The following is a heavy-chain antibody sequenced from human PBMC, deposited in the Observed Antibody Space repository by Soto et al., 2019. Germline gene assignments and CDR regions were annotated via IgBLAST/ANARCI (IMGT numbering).Heavy chain of an antibody. D-gene: IGHD3-3*01. J-gene: IGHJ6*02. CDR2: ISGSAGT. Sequence: GGSLRLSCTASGFTFRTYAVTWFRQAPGKGLEWVSAISGSAGTFYATSVKGRFTISRDNSRSTVYLQMHSLRAADTAVYCCARDNILGILYGGMDVWGQGTTVTVSS. CDR1: GFTFRTYA. CDR3: ARDNILGILYGGMDV. V-gene: IGHV3-23*01.